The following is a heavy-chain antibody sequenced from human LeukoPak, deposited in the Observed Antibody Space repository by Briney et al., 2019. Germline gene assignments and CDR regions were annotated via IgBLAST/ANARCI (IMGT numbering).Heavy chain of an antibody. J-gene: IGHJ3*02. CDR2: ISGSGGST. CDR1: GFTFSSYA. CDR3: AKVLQAYCSSTSCYGRGAFDI. V-gene: IGHV3-23*01. Sequence: PGGSLRLSCAASGFTFSSYAMSWVRQAPGKGLEWVSAISGSGGSTYYADSVKGRFTISRDNSKNTLYLQMNSLRAEDTAVYYCAKVLQAYCSSTSCYGRGAFDIWGQGTMVTVSS. D-gene: IGHD2-2*01.